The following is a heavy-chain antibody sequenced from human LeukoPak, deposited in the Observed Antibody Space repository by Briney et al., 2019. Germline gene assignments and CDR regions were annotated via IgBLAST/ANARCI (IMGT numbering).Heavy chain of an antibody. CDR3: ARAFWFGELYYFDY. Sequence: KPSETLSLTCTVSGGSISSYYWSWIRQPPGKGLEWIGYIYYSGSTNYNPSLKSRVTISVDTSKNQFSLKLSSVTAADTAVYYCARAFWFGELYYFDYWGQGTLVTVSS. V-gene: IGHV4-59*01. D-gene: IGHD3-10*01. CDR1: GGSISSYY. CDR2: IYYSGST. J-gene: IGHJ4*02.